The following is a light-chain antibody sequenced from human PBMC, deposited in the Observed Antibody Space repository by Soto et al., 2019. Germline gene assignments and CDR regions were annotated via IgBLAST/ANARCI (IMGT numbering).Light chain of an antibody. CDR1: QSVSNNY. CDR3: QQYGSSPLIT. V-gene: IGKV3-20*01. Sequence: EIVMTQSPATLSVSPVEIAKLSCISIQSVSNNYLAWYQQKPGQAPRLLIYGASNRATGIPDRFSGSGSGTDFTLTISRLEPEDFAVYYCQQYGSSPLITFGQGTRREIK. J-gene: IGKJ5*01. CDR2: GAS.